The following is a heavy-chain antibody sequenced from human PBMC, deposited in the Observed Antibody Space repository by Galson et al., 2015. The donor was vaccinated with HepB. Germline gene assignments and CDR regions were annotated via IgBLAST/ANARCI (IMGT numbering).Heavy chain of an antibody. CDR3: AREFYQELSGYYGMDV. D-gene: IGHD1-26*01. Sequence: SLRLSCAASGFTFSSYWMHWVRQAPGKGLVWVSHINTDGSSTSYADSVRGRFTISRDNAKNRLYLQMSSLRVEDTAVYYCAREFYQELSGYYGMDVWGQGTTVTVSS. J-gene: IGHJ6*02. CDR1: GFTFSSYW. CDR2: INTDGSST. V-gene: IGHV3-74*01.